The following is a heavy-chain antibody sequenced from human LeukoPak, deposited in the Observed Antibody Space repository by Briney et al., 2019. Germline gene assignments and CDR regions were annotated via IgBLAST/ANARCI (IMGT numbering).Heavy chain of an antibody. CDR2: TYYGGST. V-gene: IGHV4-31*03. Sequence: SETLSLTCTVSGDSISSGGYYWSWIRHHPGKGLEWIGYTYYGGSTYYTPTLESRVSISIDTSAYQFSLKLSSVTAADTAVYYCARSGPHGGWYYFDYWGQGTLVTVSS. D-gene: IGHD6-19*01. CDR1: GDSISSGGYY. J-gene: IGHJ4*02. CDR3: ARSGPHGGWYYFDY.